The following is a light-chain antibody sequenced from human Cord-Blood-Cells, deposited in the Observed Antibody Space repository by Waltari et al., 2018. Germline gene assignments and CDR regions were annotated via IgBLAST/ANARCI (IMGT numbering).Light chain of an antibody. CDR1: SSDVGGSNY. CDR3: CSYAGSYTYVV. V-gene: IGLV2-11*01. J-gene: IGLJ2*01. Sequence: QSALTQPRSVSGSPGPSVTISCTGTSSDVGGSNYVPCYQQHPGKAPKLMIYDVSKRPSGVPDRFSGSKSGNTASLTISGLQAEDEADYYCCSYAGSYTYVVFGGGTKLTVL. CDR2: DVS.